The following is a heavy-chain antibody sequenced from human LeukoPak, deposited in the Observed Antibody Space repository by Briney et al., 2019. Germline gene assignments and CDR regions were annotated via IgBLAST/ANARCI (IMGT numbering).Heavy chain of an antibody. CDR1: GFIFNNYG. D-gene: IGHD3-22*01. CDR2: LSNDGGGT. V-gene: IGHV3-23*01. Sequence: GSLRLSCAASGFIFNNYGLIWVRQAPGKGLEWVSALSNDGGGTNYADFVKGRFTIYRDNSKNTLFLQMNCLRAEDTALYYCAKGSSGYFVDLWGQGTLVTVSS. J-gene: IGHJ5*02. CDR3: AKGSSGYFVDL.